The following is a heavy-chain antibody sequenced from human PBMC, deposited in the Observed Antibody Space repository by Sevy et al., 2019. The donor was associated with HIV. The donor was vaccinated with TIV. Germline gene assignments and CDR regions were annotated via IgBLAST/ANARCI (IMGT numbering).Heavy chain of an antibody. V-gene: IGHV3-53*01. CDR3: ASGVGAAPFDY. CDR1: GFTVSSNY. Sequence: GGSLRLSCAASGFTVSSNYMSWVCQAPGKGLELVSVIYSGGSTYYADSVKGRFTISRDNSKNTLYLQMNSLRAEDTAVYYCASGVGAAPFDYWGQGTLVTVSS. CDR2: IYSGGST. D-gene: IGHD1-26*01. J-gene: IGHJ4*02.